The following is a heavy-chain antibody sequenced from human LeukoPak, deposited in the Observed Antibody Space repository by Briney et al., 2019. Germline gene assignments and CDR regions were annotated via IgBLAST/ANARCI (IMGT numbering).Heavy chain of an antibody. CDR2: INHSGST. V-gene: IGHV4-34*01. D-gene: IGHD5-12*01. CDR1: GGSFSGYY. Sequence: PSETLSLTCAVYGGSFSGYYWSWIRQPPGKGLEWIGEINHSGSTNYNPSLKSRVTISVDTSKNQFSLKLSSVTAADTAVYYCARHHEWLRGKYYFDYWGQGTLVTASS. CDR3: ARHHEWLRGKYYFDY. J-gene: IGHJ4*02.